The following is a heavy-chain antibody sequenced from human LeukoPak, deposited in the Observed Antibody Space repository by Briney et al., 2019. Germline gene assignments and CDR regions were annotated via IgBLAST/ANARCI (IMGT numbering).Heavy chain of an antibody. CDR2: IYPGDSNV. J-gene: IGHJ4*02. CDR1: GYSIINYW. CDR3: TRDWELGY. Sequence: AESLKISCRAAGYSIINYWIGWVRHMAGKGLEWVGLIYPGDSNVRYSPSFQGQVTISADRSINTAYLQWSSLRTSDTAMYYCTRDWELGYWGQGTLVTVSS. V-gene: IGHV5-51*01. D-gene: IGHD1-26*01.